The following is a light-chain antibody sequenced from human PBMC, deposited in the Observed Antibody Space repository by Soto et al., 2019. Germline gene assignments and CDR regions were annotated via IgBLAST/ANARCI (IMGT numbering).Light chain of an antibody. CDR1: QGIRTD. CDR2: GAS. J-gene: IGKJ1*01. CDR3: LEDFCHPRP. Sequence: AVHLTQSQFSLSASVGDRVTITCRASQGIRTDLGWYQQSPGKAPKVLIVGASTLQSGVPSRFSGSGSGTDFTLTISSLQPEDSATYYCLEDFCHPRPFGHGTMVDIK. V-gene: IGKV1-6*01.